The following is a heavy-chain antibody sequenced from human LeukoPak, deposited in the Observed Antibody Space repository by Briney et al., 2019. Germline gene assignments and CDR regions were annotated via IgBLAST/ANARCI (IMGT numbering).Heavy chain of an antibody. CDR1: GFTFSSYA. J-gene: IGHJ5*02. CDR2: ITCSSSYI. Sequence: GGSLRLSCAASGFTFSSYAMNWVRQAPGKGLEWVSSITCSSSYIYYADSLKGRFTVSRDNAKNSLSLQMNSLRAEDTAVYYCARGDSGYDGLNWFDPWGQGTLVTVSS. CDR3: ARGDSGYDGLNWFDP. V-gene: IGHV3-21*01. D-gene: IGHD5-12*01.